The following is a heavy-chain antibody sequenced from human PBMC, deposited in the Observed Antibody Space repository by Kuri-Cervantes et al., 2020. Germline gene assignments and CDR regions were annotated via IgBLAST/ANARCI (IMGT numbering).Heavy chain of an antibody. CDR3: ARDLAYCGGDCYRKFDY. V-gene: IGHV4-61*01. J-gene: IGHJ4*02. CDR2: IDYSGST. CDR1: GGSISSTNYY. D-gene: IGHD2-21*02. Sequence: SETLSPTFTVSGGSISSTNYYWSWIRQPPGRGLEWIGNIDYSGSTNYNPSLKSRVTISVDTSKNQFSLKLSSVTAADAAVYYCARDLAYCGGDCYRKFDYWGQGTLVTVSS.